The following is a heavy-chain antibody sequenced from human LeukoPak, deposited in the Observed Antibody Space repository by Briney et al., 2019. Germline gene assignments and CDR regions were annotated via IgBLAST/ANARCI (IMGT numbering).Heavy chain of an antibody. CDR3: ASGKTVEK. V-gene: IGHV3-74*01. CDR2: INSDGSST. J-gene: IGHJ4*02. Sequence: PGGSLRLSCAASGFTFSTYWMHWVRHAPGKGLVWVSRINSDGSSTNYADSVKGRFTISRDNAKNTLYLQMGSLSDEDTAVYYCASGKTVEKWGQGTLVTVSS. D-gene: IGHD4-23*01. CDR1: GFTFSTYW.